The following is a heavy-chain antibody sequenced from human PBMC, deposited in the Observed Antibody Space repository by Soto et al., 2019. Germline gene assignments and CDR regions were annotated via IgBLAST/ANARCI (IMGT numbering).Heavy chain of an antibody. CDR1: GFTFSSYA. D-gene: IGHD3-3*01. Sequence: VQLLESGGGLVQPGGSLRLSCAASGFTFSSYAMSWVRQAPGKGLEWVSAISGSGGSTYYADSVKGRFTISRDNSKNTLYLQMNSLRAEDTAVYYCAEDNYDFWSGYGMFDYWGQGTLVTVSS. J-gene: IGHJ4*02. CDR2: ISGSGGST. CDR3: AEDNYDFWSGYGMFDY. V-gene: IGHV3-23*01.